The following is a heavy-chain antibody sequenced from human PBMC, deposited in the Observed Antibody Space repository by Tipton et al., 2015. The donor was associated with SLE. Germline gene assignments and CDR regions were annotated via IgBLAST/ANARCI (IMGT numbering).Heavy chain of an antibody. Sequence: TLSLTCTVSGGAISSYYWGWIRQPPGKGLEWIGYIYYSGITNYNPSLKSRVTISVDTSKNQFFLKLSSVTAAETAVYYCAIFTMVRDYYGMDAWGQGTPVAVSS. J-gene: IGHJ6*02. CDR1: GGAISSYY. CDR2: IYYSGIT. V-gene: IGHV4-59*07. CDR3: AIFTMVRDYYGMDA. D-gene: IGHD3-10*01.